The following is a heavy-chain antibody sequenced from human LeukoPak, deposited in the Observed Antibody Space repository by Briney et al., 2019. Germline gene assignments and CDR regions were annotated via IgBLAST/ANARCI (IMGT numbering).Heavy chain of an antibody. J-gene: IGHJ4*02. CDR2: INTDGSST. CDR3: ARGGTTLPFDC. V-gene: IGHV3-74*03. Sequence: PGGSLRLSCAASGFTFRSYWMHWVRQAPGKGLAWVSRINTDGSSTKYADSVKGRFTLSRDNAKNSLYLQINSLRAEDTAVYYCARGGTTLPFDCWGQGALVTVSS. CDR1: GFTFRSYW. D-gene: IGHD4-11*01.